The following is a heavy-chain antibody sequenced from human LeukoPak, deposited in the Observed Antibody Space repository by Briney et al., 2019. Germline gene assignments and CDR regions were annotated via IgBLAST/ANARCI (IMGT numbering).Heavy chain of an antibody. CDR3: AGGGGYLIDY. CDR1: GFTFSSYW. CDR2: IKSDGTEE. D-gene: IGHD3-22*01. J-gene: IGHJ4*02. Sequence: GGSLRLSCTASGFTFSSYWMNWVSQVPGKELEWVAIIKSDGTEEHYLDSVKGRFTISRDNANNLLFLQMNNLRAEDTAVYYCAGGGGYLIDYWGQGTLVTVSS. V-gene: IGHV3-7*01.